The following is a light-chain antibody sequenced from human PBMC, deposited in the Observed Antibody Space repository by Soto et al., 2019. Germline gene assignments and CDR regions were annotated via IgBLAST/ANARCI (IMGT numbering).Light chain of an antibody. CDR2: AAS. CDR1: QSISSY. CDR3: QQSYSTPLT. Sequence: DIQMTQSPSSLSASVGDRVTITCRASQSISSYLNWYQHKPGKAPKLLIYAASSLQSGVPSRCSGSGSGTDFTLTSSRLQPEDFATYYCQQSYSTPLTFGGGTKVEIK. J-gene: IGKJ4*01. V-gene: IGKV1-39*01.